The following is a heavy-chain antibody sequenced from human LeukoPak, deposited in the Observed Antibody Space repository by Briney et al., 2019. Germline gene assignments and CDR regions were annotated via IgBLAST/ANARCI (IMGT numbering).Heavy chain of an antibody. CDR1: GFTFSSYS. J-gene: IGHJ5*01. Sequence: NPGGSLRLSCAASGFTFSSYSMNWVRQAPGKGLEWVSSISSSSSYIYYADSVKGRFTISRDNSKMTLYLEMNTLRAEDTAIYYCAKDWGTNWQNWFDSWGQGTLVTVSS. V-gene: IGHV3-21*04. CDR3: AKDWGTNWQNWFDS. CDR2: ISSSSSYI. D-gene: IGHD3-16*01.